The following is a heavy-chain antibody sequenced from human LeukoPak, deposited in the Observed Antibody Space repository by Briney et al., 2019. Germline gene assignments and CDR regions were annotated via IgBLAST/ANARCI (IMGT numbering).Heavy chain of an antibody. J-gene: IGHJ6*02. CDR3: ARNNGMDV. V-gene: IGHV3-7*03. CDR1: GFALSSHW. CDR2: VNRDGSET. Sequence: GGSLRLSCAASGFALSSHWMTWVRQVPGRGPEWVANVNRDGSETYYLDSVKGRFTISKDNAKNSLYLQMNSLRAEDTALYHCARNNGMDVWGQGTTVIVTS.